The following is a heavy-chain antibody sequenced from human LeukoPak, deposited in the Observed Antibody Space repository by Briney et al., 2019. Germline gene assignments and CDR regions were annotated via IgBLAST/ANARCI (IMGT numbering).Heavy chain of an antibody. D-gene: IGHD3-10*02. CDR2: ISSSGSTI. Sequence: PGGSLRLSCAASGFTFSSYEMNRVRQAPGKGLEWVSYISSSGSTIYYADSVKGRFTISRDNAENSLYLQMNSLRAEDTAVYYCAELGITMIGGVWGKGTTVTISS. CDR1: GFTFSSYE. J-gene: IGHJ6*04. V-gene: IGHV3-48*03. CDR3: AELGITMIGGV.